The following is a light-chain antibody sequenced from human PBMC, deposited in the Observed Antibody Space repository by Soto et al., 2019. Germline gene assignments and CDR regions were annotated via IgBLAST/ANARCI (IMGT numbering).Light chain of an antibody. CDR3: QQANSFPWT. CDR2: AAS. Sequence: DIQMPQSPSSLSASVGDRVTITCRASQSISSYLNWYQQKPGKAPKLLIYAASSLQSGVPSRFSGSGSGTDFTLTISSLQPEDFATYYCQQANSFPWTFGQGTKVDIK. J-gene: IGKJ1*01. CDR1: QSISSY. V-gene: IGKV1-39*01.